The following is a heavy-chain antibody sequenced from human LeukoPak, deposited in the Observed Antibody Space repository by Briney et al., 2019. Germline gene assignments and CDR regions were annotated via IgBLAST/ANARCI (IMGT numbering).Heavy chain of an antibody. D-gene: IGHD3-10*01. CDR3: ARNYGSGETNQDYYYMDV. CDR2: IYSGGST. V-gene: IGHV3-53*01. CDR1: GFTVSSND. Sequence: GGSLRLSCAASGFTVSSNDMSWVRQAPGKGLECISVIYSGGSTDYADSVKGRLTISRDNSKNTLYLQMNSLRAEDTAVYYCARNYGSGETNQDYYYMDVWGKGTTVTISS. J-gene: IGHJ6*03.